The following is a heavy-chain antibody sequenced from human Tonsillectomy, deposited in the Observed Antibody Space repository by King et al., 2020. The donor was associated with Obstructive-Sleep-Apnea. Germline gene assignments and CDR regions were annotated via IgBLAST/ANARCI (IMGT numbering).Heavy chain of an antibody. D-gene: IGHD3-22*01. J-gene: IGHJ4*02. V-gene: IGHV4-30-4*01. Sequence: VQLQESGPGLVKPSQTLSLTCTVSGGSISSGDYYWNWIRQPPGKGLEWIGYIYYNGSTYSNPSLKSRVTISVDTSKNQFSLELSSVTAADTAVYYCASNYFDSSGYYKGDYWGQGTLVTVSS. CDR3: ASNYFDSSGYYKGDY. CDR1: GGSISSGDYY. CDR2: IYYNGST.